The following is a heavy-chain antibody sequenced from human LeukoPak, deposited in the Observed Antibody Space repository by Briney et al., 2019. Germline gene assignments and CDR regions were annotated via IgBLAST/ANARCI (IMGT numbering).Heavy chain of an antibody. Sequence: SETLSLTCTVSGGSISSTTYYWAWIRQPPGKGLEWIGYIYYSGSTNYNPSLKSRVTISVDTSKNQFSLKLSSVTAADTAVYYCARSVEGYCRGGSCYYYSYYMDVWGKGTTVTVSS. CDR1: GGSISSTTYY. CDR2: IYYSGST. J-gene: IGHJ6*03. CDR3: ARSVEGYCRGGSCYYYSYYMDV. V-gene: IGHV4-61*05. D-gene: IGHD2-15*01.